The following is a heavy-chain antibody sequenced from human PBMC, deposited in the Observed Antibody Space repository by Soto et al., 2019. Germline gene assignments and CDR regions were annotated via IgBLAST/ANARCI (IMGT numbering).Heavy chain of an antibody. J-gene: IGHJ4*02. CDR3: ARAERAAGYFDY. V-gene: IGHV4-59*01. D-gene: IGHD6-13*01. Sequence: SETLSLTCTVSGGSISSYYWSWIRQPPGKGLEWIGYIYYSGSTNYNPSLKSRVTISVDTSKNQFSLKLSSVTAADTAVYYCARAERAAGYFDYWGQGTLVTVSS. CDR1: GGSISSYY. CDR2: IYYSGST.